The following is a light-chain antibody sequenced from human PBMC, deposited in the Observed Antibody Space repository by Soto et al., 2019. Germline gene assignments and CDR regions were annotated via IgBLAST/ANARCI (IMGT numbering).Light chain of an antibody. CDR1: SSDIGAHNS. CDR3: SSYTSSATWV. Sequence: SVLAQPASVSASPGQSITISCTGTSSDIGAHNSVSWYQRHPGEAPKVIIHEVSNRPSGISDRSSGSKSGNTASLTISGLQAEDEAIYYCSSYTSSATWVFGGGTKVTVL. V-gene: IGLV2-14*01. CDR2: EVS. J-gene: IGLJ3*02.